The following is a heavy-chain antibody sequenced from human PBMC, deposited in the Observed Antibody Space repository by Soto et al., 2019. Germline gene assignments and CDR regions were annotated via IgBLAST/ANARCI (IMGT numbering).Heavy chain of an antibody. J-gene: IGHJ4*02. CDR2: IIPVLGPA. CDR1: GVTYNTFA. D-gene: IGHD6-25*01. V-gene: IGHV1-69*06. Sequence: QVQLVQSGAEVRKPGSSVKVSCKASGVTYNTFAVSWVRQAPGQGLEWMGGIIPVLGPAFYAQKFQGRVTITADKSTRTAYLELNSLRSEDTAVYYCVRAAKRYFDYWGQGTLVTVSS. CDR3: VRAAKRYFDY.